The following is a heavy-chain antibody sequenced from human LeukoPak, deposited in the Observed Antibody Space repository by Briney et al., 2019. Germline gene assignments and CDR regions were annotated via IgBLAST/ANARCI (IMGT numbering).Heavy chain of an antibody. Sequence: GASVKVSCKASGGTFSSYAISWVRQAPGQGLEWMGRIIPIFGTANYAQKSQGRVTITTDESTSTAYMELSSLRSEDTAVYYCARSELPYYYDSSGYYLNWFDPWGQGTLVTVSS. J-gene: IGHJ5*02. CDR1: GGTFSSYA. CDR3: ARSELPYYYDSSGYYLNWFDP. V-gene: IGHV1-69*05. D-gene: IGHD3-22*01. CDR2: IIPIFGTA.